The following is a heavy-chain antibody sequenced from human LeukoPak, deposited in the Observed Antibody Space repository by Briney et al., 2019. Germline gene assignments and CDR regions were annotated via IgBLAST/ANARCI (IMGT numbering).Heavy chain of an antibody. CDR2: INSDESTK. CDR1: GFNFRPFW. V-gene: IGHV3-74*03. D-gene: IGHD4-23*01. J-gene: IGHJ3*02. Sequence: GGSLRLACAASGFNFRPFWMHWVRQAPGKGLVWVSHINSDESTKKYADAVKGRFTISRDNAKNTLYLQMDSLRAEDTAVYYCVRDRGNPDAFNIWGQGTMVTVSS. CDR3: VRDRGNPDAFNI.